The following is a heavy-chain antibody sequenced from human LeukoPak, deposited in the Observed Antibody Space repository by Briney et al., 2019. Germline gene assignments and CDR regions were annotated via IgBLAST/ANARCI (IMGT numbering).Heavy chain of an antibody. J-gene: IGHJ4*02. CDR3: ARRGWYYFDY. Sequence: PSETLSLTCTVSGGSISSSSYYWGWIRQPPGKGLEWIGSIYYSGSTYYNSSLKSRVTISVDTSKNQFSLKLSSVTAADTAVYYCARRGWYYFDYWGQGTLVTVSS. D-gene: IGHD6-19*01. CDR1: GGSISSSSYY. V-gene: IGHV4-39*01. CDR2: IYYSGST.